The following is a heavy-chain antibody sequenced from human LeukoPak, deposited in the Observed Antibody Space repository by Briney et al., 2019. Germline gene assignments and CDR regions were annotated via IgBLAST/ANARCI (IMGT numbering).Heavy chain of an antibody. CDR3: ARSRGYFDY. D-gene: IGHD5/OR15-5a*01. V-gene: IGHV4-59*01. Sequence: SETLSLTCTASGGSISSYYWTWIRQPPGKGLEWIGYIYYSGSTNYNPSLKSRVIISVDTSKNQFSLKLSSVTAADTAVYYCARSRGYFDYWGQGTLVTVSS. J-gene: IGHJ4*02. CDR1: GGSISSYY. CDR2: IYYSGST.